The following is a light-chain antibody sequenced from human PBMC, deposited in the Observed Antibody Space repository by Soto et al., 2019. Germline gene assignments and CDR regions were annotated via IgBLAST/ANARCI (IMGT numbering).Light chain of an antibody. CDR1: SSNIGSNT. Sequence: QSKLTQPPSASGTPGQRVTISCSGSSSNIGSNTVSWYQQPPGTAPKLLIYINNQRPSGVPDRFSGSKSGTSASLAISGLQSEDEADYYCASWDDSLNGLWVFGGGTKVTVL. V-gene: IGLV1-44*01. CDR3: ASWDDSLNGLWV. CDR2: INN. J-gene: IGLJ3*02.